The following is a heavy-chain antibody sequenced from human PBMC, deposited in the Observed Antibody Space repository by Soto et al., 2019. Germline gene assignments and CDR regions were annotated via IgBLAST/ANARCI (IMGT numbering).Heavy chain of an antibody. Sequence: QVQLVQSGAEVKKPGASVKVSCKASGYTFTGYYMHWVRQAPGQGLEWMGWINPNSGGTNYAQKLRGGGPRTGDASISRAYVGGRRVSAGERAVYDGAGGAGIAAAERGDYWGQGTLVTVSS. CDR2: INPNSGGT. J-gene: IGHJ4*02. CDR1: GYTFTGYY. D-gene: IGHD6-13*01. V-gene: IGHV1-2*02. CDR3: AGGAGIAAAERGDY.